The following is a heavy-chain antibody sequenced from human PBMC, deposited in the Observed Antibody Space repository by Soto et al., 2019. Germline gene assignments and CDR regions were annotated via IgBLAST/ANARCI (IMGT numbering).Heavy chain of an antibody. V-gene: IGHV3-23*01. J-gene: IGHJ4*02. CDR1: GFSFRSYA. CDR3: ADGGRYPYY. CDR2: ISAGGDGT. Sequence: EVQLLESGGDLVQPGGSLRLSCAASGFSFRSYAMGWVRQAPGKGLNWVSSISAGGDGTYYVDSVKGRFTISRDNSKNTVYLQMTSLRADDTAVYYCADGGRYPYYWGPGTLVTVSS. D-gene: IGHD1-26*01.